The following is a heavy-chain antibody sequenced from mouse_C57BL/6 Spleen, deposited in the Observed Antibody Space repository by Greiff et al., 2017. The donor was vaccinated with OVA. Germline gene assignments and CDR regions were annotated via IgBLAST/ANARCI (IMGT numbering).Heavy chain of an antibody. Sequence: QVQLKQPGAELVKPGASVKLSCKASGYTFTSYWMHWVKQRPGQGLEWMGMIHPNSGSTNYNEKFKSKATLTVDKSSSTAYMQLSSLTSEDSAVYYCARSYCYDVEAMDYWGQGTSVTVSS. CDR2: IHPNSGST. D-gene: IGHD2-12*01. J-gene: IGHJ4*01. CDR1: GYTFTSYW. CDR3: ARSYCYDVEAMDY. V-gene: IGHV1-64*01.